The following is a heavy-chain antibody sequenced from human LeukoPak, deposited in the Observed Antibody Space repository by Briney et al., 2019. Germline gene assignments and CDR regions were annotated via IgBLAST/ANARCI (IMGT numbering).Heavy chain of an antibody. CDR1: GLTFSSYE. CDR3: ARDSHKFDSSGYYPDAFDI. J-gene: IGHJ3*02. CDR2: ISSSGSSI. Sequence: GGSLRLSCAASGLTFSSYEMNWVRQAPGKGLEWVSYISSSGSSIHYADSVKGRFTISRDNAKKSLYLQMHSLRAEDTAVYYCARDSHKFDSSGYYPDAFDIWGQGTMVTVSS. D-gene: IGHD3-22*01. V-gene: IGHV3-48*03.